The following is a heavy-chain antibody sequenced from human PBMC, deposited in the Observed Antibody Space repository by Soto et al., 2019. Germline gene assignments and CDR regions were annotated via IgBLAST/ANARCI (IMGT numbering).Heavy chain of an antibody. D-gene: IGHD6-19*01. CDR1: GFTFSSYA. CDR2: ISGSGGST. Sequence: EVQLLESGGGSGQPGGSLRLSCATSGFTFSSYAMNWVRQAPGKGLEWVSAISGSGGSTNCADSVEGRFTISRDNSKNTLYLQRSSLRAEDTAVYYCARAGGIAVPGSHLDYWGQGTLVTVSS. J-gene: IGHJ4*02. CDR3: ARAGGIAVPGSHLDY. V-gene: IGHV3-23*01.